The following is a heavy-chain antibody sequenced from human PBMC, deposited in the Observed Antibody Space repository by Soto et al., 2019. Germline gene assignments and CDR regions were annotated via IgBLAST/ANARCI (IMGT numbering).Heavy chain of an antibody. D-gene: IGHD3-10*01. CDR1: GFTFSNYV. J-gene: IGHJ4*02. CDR2: ISASGGST. Sequence: EVQLLESGGGLVQPGGSLRISCAASGFTFSNYVMTWVRQAPGRGLEWVSGISASGGSTYYADSVKGRFTISRDNSNGMLFLQMQGLGAEDTALYYCAKASYGSGRYSVDYWGQGTLVTVSS. CDR3: AKASYGSGRYSVDY. V-gene: IGHV3-23*01.